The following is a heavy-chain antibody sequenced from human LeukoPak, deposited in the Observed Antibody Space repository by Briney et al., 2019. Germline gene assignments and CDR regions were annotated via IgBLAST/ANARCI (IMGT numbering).Heavy chain of an antibody. J-gene: IGHJ4*02. V-gene: IGHV1/OR15-2*03. CDR2: ISIYNGNT. CDR1: AYSVTDYY. Sequence: RASVKGSCKASAYSVTDYYMHWVRQAPGQGLEWMGWISIYNGNTNYTQKLQGRLTMTRDTSTSTAYMELRGLKSDDTAIYYCARELYASGLGDYWGQGTLVTVSS. CDR3: ARELYASGLGDY. D-gene: IGHD3-10*01.